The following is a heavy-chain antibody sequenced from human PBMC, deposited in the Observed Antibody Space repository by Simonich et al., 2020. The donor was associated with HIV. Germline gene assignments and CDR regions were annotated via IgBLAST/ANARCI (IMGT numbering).Heavy chain of an antibody. Sequence: QVQLVESGGGVVQPGRSLRLFCAASGFTFSSYAMHWVRQAPGKGLGWVAVISYDGSKKYYADSVKGRFTISRDNSKNTLYLQMNSLRAEDTAVYYCASGGSISSVWADDYWGQGTLVTVSS. J-gene: IGHJ4*02. CDR3: ASGGSISSVWADDY. CDR2: ISYDGSKK. CDR1: GFTFSSYA. V-gene: IGHV3-30*07. D-gene: IGHD3-16*01.